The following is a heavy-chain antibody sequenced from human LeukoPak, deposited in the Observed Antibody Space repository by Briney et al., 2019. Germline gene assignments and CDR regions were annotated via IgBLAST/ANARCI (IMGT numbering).Heavy chain of an antibody. J-gene: IGHJ4*02. Sequence: GGSLRLSCVASGFIFSSYWMHWVRQAPGKGLVWVSRINRDGSSTSYADSVKGRFTFSRDNAKNTLYLQMNSLTSEDTAVYYCAREGVPGGLDYWGQGTLVTVSS. D-gene: IGHD2-8*02. V-gene: IGHV3-74*01. CDR1: GFIFSSYW. CDR3: AREGVPGGLDY. CDR2: INRDGSST.